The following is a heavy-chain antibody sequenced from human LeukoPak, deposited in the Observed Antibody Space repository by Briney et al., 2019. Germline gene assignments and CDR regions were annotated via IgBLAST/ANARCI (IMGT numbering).Heavy chain of an antibody. CDR2: INPNSGGT. D-gene: IGHD6-19*01. CDR1: GYTFTSHD. CDR3: AREGGSGNWFDP. Sequence: ASVKVSCKASGYTFTSHDINWVRQATGQGLEWMGWINPNSGGTNYAQKFQGRVTMTRDTSISTAYMELSRLRSDDTAVYYCAREGGSGNWFDPWGQGTLVTVSS. V-gene: IGHV1-2*02. J-gene: IGHJ5*02.